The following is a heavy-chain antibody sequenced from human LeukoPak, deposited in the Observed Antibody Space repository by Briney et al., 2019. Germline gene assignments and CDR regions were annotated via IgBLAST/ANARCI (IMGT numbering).Heavy chain of an antibody. CDR3: ARDVTDGYNYTLGY. CDR2: IYSGGST. V-gene: IGHV3-53*04. J-gene: IGHJ4*02. CDR1: GFTLSIYA. D-gene: IGHD5-24*01. Sequence: GGSLTLSCAASGFTLSIYAMSWVRQAPGKGLEWVSVIYSGGSTYYADSVKGRFTISRHKSKISLYLQMNSLRAEDTAVYYCARDVTDGYNYTLGYWGQGTLVTVSS.